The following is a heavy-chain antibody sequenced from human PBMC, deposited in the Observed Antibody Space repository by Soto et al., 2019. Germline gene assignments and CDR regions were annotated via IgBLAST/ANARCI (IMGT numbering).Heavy chain of an antibody. CDR2: IWYDGSNK. V-gene: IGHV3-33*01. Sequence: PGGSLRLSCAASGFTFSSYGMHWVRQAPGKGLGWVAVIWYDGSNKYYADSVKGRFTISRDNSKNTLYLQMNSLRAEDTAVYYCARGSSSSGCFDYWGQGTLVTVSS. J-gene: IGHJ4*02. CDR3: ARGSSSSGCFDY. D-gene: IGHD6-6*01. CDR1: GFTFSSYG.